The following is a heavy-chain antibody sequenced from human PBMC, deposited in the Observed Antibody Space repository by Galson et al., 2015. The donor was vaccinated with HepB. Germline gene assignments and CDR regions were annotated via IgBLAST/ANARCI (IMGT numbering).Heavy chain of an antibody. Sequence: SLRLSCAASGFTFSSYGMHWVRQAPGKGLEWVAVIWYDGSNKYYADSVKGRFTISRDNSKNTLYLQMNSLRAEDTAVYYCARDGGYGGNSTPDYWGQGTLVTVSS. V-gene: IGHV3-33*01. CDR3: ARDGGYGGNSTPDY. D-gene: IGHD4-23*01. CDR1: GFTFSSYG. J-gene: IGHJ4*02. CDR2: IWYDGSNK.